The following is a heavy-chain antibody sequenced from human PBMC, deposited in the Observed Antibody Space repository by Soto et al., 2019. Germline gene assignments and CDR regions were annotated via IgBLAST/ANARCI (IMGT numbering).Heavy chain of an antibody. CDR1: GFTFSNAW. V-gene: IGHV3-15*07. J-gene: IGHJ4*02. Sequence: PGGSLRLSCAASGFTFSNAWMNWVRQAPGKGLEWVGRIKSKTDGGTTDYAAPVKGRFTISRDDSKNTLYLQMNSLKTEDTAVYYCTTDPPYPVPSYYYDSSGYPGYWGQGTLVTVSS. CDR3: TTDPPYPVPSYYYDSSGYPGY. D-gene: IGHD3-22*01. CDR2: IKSKTDGGTT.